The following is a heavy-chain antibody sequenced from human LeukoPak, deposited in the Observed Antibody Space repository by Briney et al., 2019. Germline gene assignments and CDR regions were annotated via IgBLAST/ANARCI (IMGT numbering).Heavy chain of an antibody. D-gene: IGHD1-26*01. CDR1: GFTFSSYG. CDR2: ISYDGSNE. Sequence: GGSLRLSCAASGFTFSSYGMHWVRQAPGKGLEWVAVISYDGSNEYYADSVKGRFTISRDNSKNTLYLQMNSLRAEDTAVYYCAKDRGGSYYSWGQGTLVTVSS. CDR3: AKDRGGSYYS. J-gene: IGHJ4*02. V-gene: IGHV3-30*18.